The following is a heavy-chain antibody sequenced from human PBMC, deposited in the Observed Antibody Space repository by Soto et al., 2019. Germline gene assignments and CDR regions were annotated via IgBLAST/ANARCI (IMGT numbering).Heavy chain of an antibody. CDR3: ASTYSTSWYWFDP. CDR1: GFSLSNAGLG. Sequence: QVTVKESGPVLVKPTETLTLTCTVSGFSLSNAGLGVSWIPQPPGKALVWLAHIFSNDEKSYSTSLKSRLTLSKDTSNSQVVLTMTNMDPVDTATYYCASTYSTSWYWFDPWGQGILVTVSS. J-gene: IGHJ5*02. V-gene: IGHV2-26*04. D-gene: IGHD6-13*01. CDR2: IFSNDEK.